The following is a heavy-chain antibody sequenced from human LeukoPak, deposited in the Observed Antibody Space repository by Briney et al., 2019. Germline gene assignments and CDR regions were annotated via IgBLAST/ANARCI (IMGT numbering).Heavy chain of an antibody. J-gene: IGHJ6*03. V-gene: IGHV1-2*02. CDR1: GYTFTGYY. CDR2: INPNSGGT. CDR3: ASTYSSSWPDYYYYYMDV. Sequence: ASVKASCKASGYTFTGYYMYWVRQAPGQGLEWMGWINPNSGGTNYAQKFQGRVTMTRDTSISTAYMELSRLRSDDTAVYYCASTYSSSWPDYYYYYMDVWGKGTTVTISS. D-gene: IGHD6-13*01.